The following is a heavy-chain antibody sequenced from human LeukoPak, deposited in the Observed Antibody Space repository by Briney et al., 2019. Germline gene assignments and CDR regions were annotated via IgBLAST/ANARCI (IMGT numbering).Heavy chain of an antibody. CDR2: IYYSGST. CDR1: GGSISSSSYY. V-gene: IGHV4-39*01. Sequence: NASETLSLTCTVSGGSISSSSYYWGWIRQPPGKGLEWIGSIYYSGSTYYNPSLKSRVTISVDTSKNQFSLKLSSVTAADTAVYYCARRSDSSGYYHFWGQGTLVTVSS. CDR3: ARRSDSSGYYHF. D-gene: IGHD3-22*01. J-gene: IGHJ4*02.